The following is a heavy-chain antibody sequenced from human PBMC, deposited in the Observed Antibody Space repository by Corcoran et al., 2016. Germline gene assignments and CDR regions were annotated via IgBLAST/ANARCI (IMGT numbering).Heavy chain of an antibody. V-gene: IGHV1-8*01. Sequence: QVQLVQSGAEVKKPGASVKVSCKTSGYTFTSSDINWVRQATGQGLEWMGWMNPNSGNTGSAQKFQGRVTMTRNPSISTAYMELSSLRSEDTAVYYCAGYNTWGMIDYWGQGTLITVSS. CDR3: AGYNTWGMIDY. D-gene: IGHD1-20*01. J-gene: IGHJ4*02. CDR1: GYTFTSSD. CDR2: MNPNSGNT.